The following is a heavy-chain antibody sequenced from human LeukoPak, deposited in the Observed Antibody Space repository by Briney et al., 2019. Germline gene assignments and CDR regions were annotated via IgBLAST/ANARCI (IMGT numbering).Heavy chain of an antibody. V-gene: IGHV1-2*02. CDR3: ARANALYCSSTSCLFDY. Sequence: ASAKVSCKASGYTFTDYYIHWVRQAPGQGLEWMAWINPNSGDTYYAQNFHDRITLTRDTSISTAYMELSRLRSDDTAIYYCARANALYCSSTSCLFDYWGQGTLVTVSS. D-gene: IGHD2-2*01. CDR1: GYTFTDYY. J-gene: IGHJ4*02. CDR2: INPNSGDT.